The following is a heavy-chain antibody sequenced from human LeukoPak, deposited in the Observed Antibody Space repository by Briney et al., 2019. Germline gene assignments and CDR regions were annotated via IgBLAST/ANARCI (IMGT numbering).Heavy chain of an antibody. D-gene: IGHD3-16*02. CDR2: INNSGST. J-gene: IGHJ4*02. CDR1: TGSFSGYY. V-gene: IGHV4-34*01. CDR3: ARSLEKYDYVWGSYRYGASRPEHIDY. Sequence: SETLSLTCAVYTGSFSGYYWSWIRQPQGKGREWIGEINNSGSTNYNPSLKSRVTISVDTSKNQFSLKLSAVTAADTAVYYCARSLEKYDYVWGSYRYGASRPEHIDYWGPGTLVTVSS.